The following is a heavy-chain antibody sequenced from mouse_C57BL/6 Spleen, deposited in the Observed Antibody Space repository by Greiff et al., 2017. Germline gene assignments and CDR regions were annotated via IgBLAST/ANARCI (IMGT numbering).Heavy chain of an antibody. CDR1: GYAFSSSW. V-gene: IGHV1-82*01. Sequence: VKLMESGPELVKPGASVKISCKASGYAFSSSWMNWVKQRPGKGLEWIGRIYPGDGDTTYNGKFKGKATLTADKSSSTAYMQLSSLTSEDSAVYFCARGGPWFAYWGQGTLVTVSA. CDR2: IYPGDGDT. CDR3: ARGGPWFAY. J-gene: IGHJ3*01.